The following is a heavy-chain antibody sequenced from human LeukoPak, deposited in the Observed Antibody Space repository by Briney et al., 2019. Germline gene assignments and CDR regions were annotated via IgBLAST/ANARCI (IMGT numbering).Heavy chain of an antibody. CDR1: GGTFSSYA. V-gene: IGHV1-69*04. Sequence: SVKVSCKASGGTFSSYAISWVRQAPGQGLECMGRIIPILDITTYARKFRGRVTITADKSTSTAYMELSSMSSDDTAVYYCARDQGVTDPPPYGLDVWGQGTTVTVSS. CDR3: ARDQGVTDPPPYGLDV. CDR2: IIPILDIT. D-gene: IGHD4-23*01. J-gene: IGHJ6*02.